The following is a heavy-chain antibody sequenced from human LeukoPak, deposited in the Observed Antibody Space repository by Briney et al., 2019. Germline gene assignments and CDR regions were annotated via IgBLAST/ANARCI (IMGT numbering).Heavy chain of an antibody. CDR3: AKDSGYYLMDV. Sequence: PGGSLRLSCAASGFTFSSYAMSWVRQAPGKGLEWVAFIRYDASDTYYADSVKGRFTISRDNSKNTLSLQMNSLRAEDTAVYYCAKDSGYYLMDVWGQGTTVTVSS. D-gene: IGHD3-3*01. CDR1: GFTFSSYA. J-gene: IGHJ6*02. V-gene: IGHV3-30*02. CDR2: IRYDASDT.